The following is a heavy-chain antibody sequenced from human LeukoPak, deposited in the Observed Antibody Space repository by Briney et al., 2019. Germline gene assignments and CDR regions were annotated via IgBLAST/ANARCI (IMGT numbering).Heavy chain of an antibody. V-gene: IGHV1-2*06. CDR2: INPNSGGT. D-gene: IGHD6-13*01. Sequence: ASVKVSRKASGYTFTGYYMHWVRQAPGQGLEWMGRINPNSGGTNYAQKFQGRVTMTRDTSISTAYMELSRLRSDDTAVYYCARYRSSVLAHYYYYYMDVWGKGTTVTVSS. CDR3: ARYRSSVLAHYYYYYMDV. J-gene: IGHJ6*03. CDR1: GYTFTGYY.